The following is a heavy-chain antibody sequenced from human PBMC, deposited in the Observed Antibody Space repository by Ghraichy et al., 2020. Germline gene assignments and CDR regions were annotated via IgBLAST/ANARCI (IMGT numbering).Heavy chain of an antibody. D-gene: IGHD3-3*01. CDR3: ARVDYWSVFYDY. V-gene: IGHV4-59*01. Sequence: SQTISLTCTVSGYSITSYYWSWIRQPPGKGLEWIGYIFHSGYNKYNPSLKSRVTISADTSKNQFSLKLSSVTTADTAVYYCARVDYWSVFYDYWGQGTQVTVAS. CDR2: IFHSGYN. J-gene: IGHJ4*02. CDR1: GYSITSYY.